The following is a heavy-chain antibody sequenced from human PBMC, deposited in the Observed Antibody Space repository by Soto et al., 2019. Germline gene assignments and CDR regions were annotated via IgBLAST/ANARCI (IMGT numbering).Heavy chain of an antibody. CDR3: ATLQLAADPRSAFDI. D-gene: IGHD6-6*01. J-gene: IGHJ3*02. Sequence: GESLKISCKGSGYSFTSYWIGWVRQMPGKGLEWMGIIYPGDSDTRYSPSFQGQVTISADKSISTAYLQWSSLKASDTAMYYCATLQLAADPRSAFDISGQGTMVTV. CDR2: IYPGDSDT. V-gene: IGHV5-51*01. CDR1: GYSFTSYW.